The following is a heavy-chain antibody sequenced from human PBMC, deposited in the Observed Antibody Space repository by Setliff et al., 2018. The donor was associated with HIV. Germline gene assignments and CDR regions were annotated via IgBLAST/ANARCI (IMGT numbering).Heavy chain of an antibody. Sequence: LRLSCAASGITFSGYSMSWVRQAPGKGLEWVSAISPTGTGTYYADSVRGRFTISRDNSKNTLYLQMNSLRPEDTAVYYCAKVDNGHCLSNSCRDFDYWGQGTLVTV. CDR3: AKVDNGHCLSNSCRDFDY. CDR2: ISPTGTGT. V-gene: IGHV3-23*01. CDR1: GITFSGYS. J-gene: IGHJ4*02. D-gene: IGHD2-2*03.